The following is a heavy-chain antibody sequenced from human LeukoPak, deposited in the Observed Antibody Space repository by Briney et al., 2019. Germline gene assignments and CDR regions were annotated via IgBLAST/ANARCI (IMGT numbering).Heavy chain of an antibody. CDR2: ISYDGSNK. Sequence: GGSLRLSCAASGFPFSSYAMHWVRQAPGKGLEWVAVISYDGSNKYYADSVKGRFTISRDNSKNTLYLQMNSLRAEDTAVYYCARDPTHYYYYYYMDVWGKGTTVTVSS. J-gene: IGHJ6*03. CDR1: GFPFSSYA. CDR3: ARDPTHYYYYYYMDV. V-gene: IGHV3-30*04.